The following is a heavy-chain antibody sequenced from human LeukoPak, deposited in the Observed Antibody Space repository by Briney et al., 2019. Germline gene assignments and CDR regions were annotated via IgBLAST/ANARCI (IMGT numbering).Heavy chain of an antibody. D-gene: IGHD3-16*01. J-gene: IGHJ6*02. CDR1: GFTFSSYG. CDR2: ISYDGSNK. CDR3: ARNQQLGGHSYYYYGMDV. V-gene: IGHV3-30*03. Sequence: GGSLRLSCAASGFTFSSYGMHWVRQAPGKGLEWVAVISYDGSNKYYADSVKGRFTISRDNSKNTLYLQMNSLRADDTAIYYCARNQQLGGHSYYYYGMDVWGQGTTVTVSS.